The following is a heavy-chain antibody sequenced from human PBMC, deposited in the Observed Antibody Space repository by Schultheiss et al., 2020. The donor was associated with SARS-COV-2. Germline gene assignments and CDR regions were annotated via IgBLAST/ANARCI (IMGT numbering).Heavy chain of an antibody. Sequence: GGSLRLSCAASGFTFSSYTMHWVRQAPGKGLEWVAVISENGAKKQTADSVKGRFTISRDNSKNTLYLEMNSLRAEDTAVYYCARGQLWFPYEYWGQGTLVTVSS. CDR2: ISENGAKK. V-gene: IGHV3-30-3*01. D-gene: IGHD5-18*01. CDR3: ARGQLWFPYEY. J-gene: IGHJ4*02. CDR1: GFTFSSYT.